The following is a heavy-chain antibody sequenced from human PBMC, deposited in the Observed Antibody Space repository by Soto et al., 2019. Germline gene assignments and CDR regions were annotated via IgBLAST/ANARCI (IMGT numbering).Heavy chain of an antibody. D-gene: IGHD6-13*01. Sequence: SETLSLTCTVSGGSISSGGYYWSWIRQHPGKGLEWIGYIYYSGSTYYNPSLKSRVTISVDTSKNQFSLKLSSVTAADTAVYYCASLQSIAAAGMGFDYWGQGTLVTVSS. V-gene: IGHV4-31*03. CDR2: IYYSGST. J-gene: IGHJ4*02. CDR3: ASLQSIAAAGMGFDY. CDR1: GGSISSGGYY.